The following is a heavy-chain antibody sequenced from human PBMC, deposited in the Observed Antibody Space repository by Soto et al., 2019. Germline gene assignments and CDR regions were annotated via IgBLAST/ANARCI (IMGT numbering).Heavy chain of an antibody. Sequence: SLRLSCAASGFTFSSYGMHWVRQAPGKGLEWVAVISYDGSNKYYADSVKGRFTISRDNSKNTLYLQMNSLRAEDTAVYYCAKDQLRYEGYNWFDPWGQGTLVTVSS. CDR2: ISYDGSNK. J-gene: IGHJ5*02. D-gene: IGHD3-16*01. CDR3: AKDQLRYEGYNWFDP. CDR1: GFTFSSYG. V-gene: IGHV3-30*18.